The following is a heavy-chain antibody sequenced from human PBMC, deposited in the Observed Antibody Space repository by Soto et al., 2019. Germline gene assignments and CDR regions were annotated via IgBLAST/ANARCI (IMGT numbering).Heavy chain of an antibody. CDR2: ISYDGSNK. V-gene: IGHV3-30-3*01. CDR1: GFTFSSYA. Sequence: PGGSLRLSCAASGFTFSSYAMHWVRQAPGKGLEWVAVISYDGSNKYYADSVKGRFTISRDNSKNTLYLQMNSLRAEDTAVYYCARDTGYSYGHPDYWGQGT. D-gene: IGHD5-18*01. J-gene: IGHJ4*02. CDR3: ARDTGYSYGHPDY.